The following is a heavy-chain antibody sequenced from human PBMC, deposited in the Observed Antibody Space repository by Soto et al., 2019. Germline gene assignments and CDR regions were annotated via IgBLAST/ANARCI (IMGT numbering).Heavy chain of an antibody. J-gene: IGHJ4*02. CDR1: GFTFSMYW. CDR2: INDDGSST. CDR3: TRGPRSTSTGTGAF. D-gene: IGHD1-1*01. V-gene: IGHV3-74*01. Sequence: QPGGSPRLSCAASGFTFSMYWMHWVRQVPGKGPEWVSRINDDGSSTNYADSVKGRFTISRDNAKNTLYLQMNDLRAEDTAVYYCTRGPRSTSTGTGAFWGQGTLVTVSS.